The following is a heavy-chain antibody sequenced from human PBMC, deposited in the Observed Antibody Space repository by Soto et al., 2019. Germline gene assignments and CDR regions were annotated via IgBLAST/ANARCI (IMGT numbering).Heavy chain of an antibody. CDR1: GFTFSNAW. V-gene: IGHV3-15*01. CDR2: IKSKTDGGTT. J-gene: IGHJ3*02. D-gene: IGHD5-12*01. Sequence: EVQLVESGGGLVKPGGSLRLSCAASGFTFSNAWMSWVRQAPGKGLEWVGRIKSKTDGGTTDYAAPVKGRFTISRDDSKNTLYLQMNSLKTEDTAVYYCTTAYRGYDYLGAFDIWGQGTMVTVSS. CDR3: TTAYRGYDYLGAFDI.